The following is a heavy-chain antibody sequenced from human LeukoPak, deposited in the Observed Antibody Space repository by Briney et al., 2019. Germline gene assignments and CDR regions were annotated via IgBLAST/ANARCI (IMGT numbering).Heavy chain of an antibody. Sequence: PSETLSLTCAVYGGSFSGYYWSWIRQPPGKGLGWIGEINHSGSTNYNPSLKSRVTISVDTSKNQFSLKLSSVTAADTAVYYCARGKSIAARIFDYWGQGTLVTVSS. D-gene: IGHD6-6*01. CDR1: GGSFSGYY. V-gene: IGHV4-34*01. J-gene: IGHJ4*02. CDR2: INHSGST. CDR3: ARGKSIAARIFDY.